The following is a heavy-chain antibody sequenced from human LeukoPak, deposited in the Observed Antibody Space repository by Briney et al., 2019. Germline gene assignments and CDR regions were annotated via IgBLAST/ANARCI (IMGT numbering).Heavy chain of an antibody. CDR3: ARGGGATTTPWSY. CDR1: GGSISSYH. V-gene: IGHV4-4*07. Sequence: SETLSLTCTVSGGSISSYHWSWIRQPAGKGLEWIGRIYASGSTSSNPSLRSRVTMSLDTSKNQFSLKLSSVSAADTAVYYCARGGGATTTPWSYWGQGALVTVSS. J-gene: IGHJ4*02. CDR2: IYASGST. D-gene: IGHD1-7*01.